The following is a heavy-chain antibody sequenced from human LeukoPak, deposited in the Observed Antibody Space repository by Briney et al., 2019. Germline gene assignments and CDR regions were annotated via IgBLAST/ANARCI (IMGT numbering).Heavy chain of an antibody. V-gene: IGHV4-4*07. CDR1: GGSISSYY. CDR2: NYSSGST. CDR3: ARLGPSESYRNYYYYYMDV. Sequence: SETLSLPCTVSGGSISSYYWSWIRQPAGKGLEWFGRNYSSGSTNYNPSLKSRVTMSVDTSKNQFSLKLSSVTAADTAVYYCARLGPSESYRNYYYYYMDVWGKGTTVTVSS. D-gene: IGHD1-26*01. J-gene: IGHJ6*03.